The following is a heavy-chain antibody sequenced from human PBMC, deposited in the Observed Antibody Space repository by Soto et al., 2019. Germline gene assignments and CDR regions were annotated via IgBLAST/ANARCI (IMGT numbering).Heavy chain of an antibody. CDR2: INSDGSTT. CDR3: ARAVYGMDV. J-gene: IGHJ6*02. CDR1: GFTFSSYW. V-gene: IGHV3-74*01. Sequence: GGSLRLSCAASGFTFSSYWMHLVRQAPGKGLVWVSRINSDGSTTTYADSVKGRLTISRDNAKNTLYLQMNSLRAEDTAVYYCARAVYGMDVWGQGTTVTVSS.